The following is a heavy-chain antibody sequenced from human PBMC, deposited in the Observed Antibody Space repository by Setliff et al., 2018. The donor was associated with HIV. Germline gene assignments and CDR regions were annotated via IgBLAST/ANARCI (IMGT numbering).Heavy chain of an antibody. Sequence: ASVKVSCKASGYTFNGYGMHWVRQAPGERFEWMGWINGDNGDTKDSEKFQGRVTITRDTSANIVYMEVSSLRSEDTAIYYCARGGPLGSWLNFYYYGMDVWGQGTLVTVSS. J-gene: IGHJ6*02. CDR3: ARGGPLGSWLNFYYYGMDV. V-gene: IGHV1-3*01. CDR2: INGDNGDT. D-gene: IGHD6-13*01. CDR1: GYTFNGYG.